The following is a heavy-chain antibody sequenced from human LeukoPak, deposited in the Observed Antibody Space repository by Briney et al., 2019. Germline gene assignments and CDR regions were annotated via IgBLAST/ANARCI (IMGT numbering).Heavy chain of an antibody. CDR2: INPSGGST. D-gene: IGHD5-12*01. CDR1: GYTFTSYY. J-gene: IGHJ4*02. CDR3: ARDRIVATISNLDSRGCDY. Sequence: ASVKVSCKASGYTFTSYYMHWVRQAPGQGLEWMGIINPSGGSTSYAQKFQGRVTMTRDTSTSTVYMELSSLRSEDTAVYYCARDRIVATISNLDSRGCDYWGQGTLVTVSS. V-gene: IGHV1-46*01.